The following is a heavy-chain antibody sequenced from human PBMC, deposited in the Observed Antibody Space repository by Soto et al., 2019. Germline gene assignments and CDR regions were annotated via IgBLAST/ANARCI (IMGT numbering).Heavy chain of an antibody. J-gene: IGHJ4*02. CDR3: ARDLWRTYSSGPYNDY. CDR1: GGSVSSGVYY. CDR2: IYYSGST. D-gene: IGHD6-19*01. V-gene: IGHV4-61*08. Sequence: PSETLSLTCTVSGGSVSSGVYYWSWIRQPPGKGLECIGYIYYSGSTNYNPSLKSRFTISRDDAKNSLYLQMSSLRDEDTAVYYCARDLWRTYSSGPYNDYWGQGTLVTVSS.